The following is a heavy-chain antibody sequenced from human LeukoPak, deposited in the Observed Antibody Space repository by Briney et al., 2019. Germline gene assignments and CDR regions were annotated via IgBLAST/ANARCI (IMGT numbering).Heavy chain of an antibody. CDR2: INQDGSVK. CDR3: TRDFVF. CDR1: GFAFSTYW. V-gene: IGHV3-7*01. D-gene: IGHD3-3*01. Sequence: GGSLRLSCAASGFAFSTYWMDWVRQAPGKGLEWVGNINQDGSVKHYVDSVRGRFTISRDNARNSVCLQMSALRVEDTAVYYCTRDFVFWGQGSLVTASS. J-gene: IGHJ4*02.